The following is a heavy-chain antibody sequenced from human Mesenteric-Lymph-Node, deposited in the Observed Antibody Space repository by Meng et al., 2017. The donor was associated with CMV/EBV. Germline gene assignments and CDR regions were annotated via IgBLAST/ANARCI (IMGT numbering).Heavy chain of an antibody. CDR2: INHSGST. CDR3: ARGTWAAAPSDY. CDR1: GGSFSGYY. D-gene: IGHD6-13*01. J-gene: IGHJ4*02. Sequence: GSPRLSCAVYGGSFSGYYWSWIRQPPGKGLEWIGEINHSGSTNYNPSLMSRVTISLDTSKNHFSLRLTSVTAADTAVYYCARGTWAAAPSDYWGQGILVTVSS. V-gene: IGHV4-34*01.